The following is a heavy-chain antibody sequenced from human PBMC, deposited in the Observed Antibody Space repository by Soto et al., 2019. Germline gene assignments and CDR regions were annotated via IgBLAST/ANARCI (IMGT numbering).Heavy chain of an antibody. Sequence: QLQLQESGPGLVKPSETLSLTCIVSGGSITRNNHYWGWIRQSPGKGLEWLGRSLYSGSTNYNTSLKGRVTLSVETSKNQCSLKMSSVTAADTALYYWARLGSSGWYQGSYFDYWGQGTLVTVSS. V-gene: IGHV4-39*01. CDR2: SLYSGST. CDR1: GGSITRNNHY. D-gene: IGHD6-19*01. J-gene: IGHJ4*02. CDR3: ARLGSSGWYQGSYFDY.